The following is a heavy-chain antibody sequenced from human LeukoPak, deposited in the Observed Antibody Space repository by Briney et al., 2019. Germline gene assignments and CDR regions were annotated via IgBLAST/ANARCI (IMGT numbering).Heavy chain of an antibody. CDR1: GFTFSSYG. CDR3: AEDHCTGDNCYHAH. D-gene: IGHD2-15*01. J-gene: IGHJ4*02. Sequence: PGGSLRLSCAASGFTFSSYGMHWVRQAPGKGLEWVAVIWYDGSNKYYADSVKGRFTISRDNSKNTLYLQMNSLRAEDTAVYYCAEDHCTGDNCYHAHWGQGTLVTVSS. CDR2: IWYDGSNK. V-gene: IGHV3-33*06.